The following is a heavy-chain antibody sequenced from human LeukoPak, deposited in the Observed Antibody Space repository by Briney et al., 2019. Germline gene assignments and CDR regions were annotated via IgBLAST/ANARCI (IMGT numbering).Heavy chain of an antibody. CDR3: AGDRPYMDV. CDR1: GFTFSTYG. V-gene: IGHV3-23*01. J-gene: IGHJ6*03. CDR2: ISGSGGST. D-gene: IGHD6-6*01. Sequence: PAGGTLRLSCAASGFTFSTYGMSWVRQAPGKGLVWVSAISGSGGSTYYADSVKGRFTLSRDNSKNTLYLQMNSLRADDTAVYYCAGDRPYMDVWGKGTTVTISS.